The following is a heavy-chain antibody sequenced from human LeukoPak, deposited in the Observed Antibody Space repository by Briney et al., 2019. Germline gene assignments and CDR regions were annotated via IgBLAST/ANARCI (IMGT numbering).Heavy chain of an antibody. CDR2: IIPIFGTA. V-gene: IGHV1-69*13. Sequence: SVKVSCKASGGTFSSYAMGWIRQAPGQGLEWMGGIIPIFGTANYAQKCQGRVTITADEYTSPAYMDLSSLVSEDTAVYYCARGRYDGSGSYSSWWFDPWGQGTLVTVCS. J-gene: IGHJ5*02. CDR1: GGTFSSYA. D-gene: IGHD3-10*01. CDR3: ARGRYDGSGSYSSWWFDP.